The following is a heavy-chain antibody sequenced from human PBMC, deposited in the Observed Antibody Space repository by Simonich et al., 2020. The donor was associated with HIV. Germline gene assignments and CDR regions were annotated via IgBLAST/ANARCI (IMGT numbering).Heavy chain of an antibody. CDR1: GFTFDDYA. Sequence: EVQLVESGGGLVQPGRSLRLSCEASGFTFDDYAMHWVRQAPGKGWEWVSGISWNSGSIGYADAVKGRFTISRDNAKNSLYLQMNSLRAEDMALYYCAKDRYSSSSGSFDYWGQGTLVTVSS. J-gene: IGHJ4*02. CDR2: ISWNSGSI. V-gene: IGHV3-9*03. D-gene: IGHD6-6*01. CDR3: AKDRYSSSSGSFDY.